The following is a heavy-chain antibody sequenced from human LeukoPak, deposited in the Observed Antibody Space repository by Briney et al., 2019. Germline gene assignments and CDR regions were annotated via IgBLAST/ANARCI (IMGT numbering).Heavy chain of an antibody. V-gene: IGHV3-30*03. CDR2: ISYDGSNK. J-gene: IGHJ4*02. CDR1: GFTFSSYG. CDR3: ARDYGGSSPFDS. D-gene: IGHD4-23*01. Sequence: PGGSLRLSCAASGFTFSSYGMHWVRQAPGKGLEWVAVISYDGSNKYYADSVKGRFTISRDNAKNSLYLQMNSLRAEDTAVYYCARDYGGSSPFDSWGQGTLVTVSS.